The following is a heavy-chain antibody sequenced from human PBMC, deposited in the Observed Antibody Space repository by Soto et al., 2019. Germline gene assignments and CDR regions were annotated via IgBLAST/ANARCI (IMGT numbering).Heavy chain of an antibody. Sequence: QVQLVESGGGVVQPGRSLRLSCAASGFTFSTYGMHWVRQTPGKGLEWVAVISYDGSNNYYADSVKGRFTISRDNSKNTLYLQMNSLRAEDTAVYYCAKAAMIVVVMEGFFDFWGQGTLFTVSS. J-gene: IGHJ4*02. CDR1: GFTFSTYG. D-gene: IGHD3-22*01. CDR2: ISYDGSNN. V-gene: IGHV3-30*18. CDR3: AKAAMIVVVMEGFFDF.